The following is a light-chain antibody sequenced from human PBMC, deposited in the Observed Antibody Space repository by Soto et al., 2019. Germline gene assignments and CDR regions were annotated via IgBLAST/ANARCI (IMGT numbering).Light chain of an antibody. CDR2: KAS. CDR1: QDISNY. V-gene: IGKV1-33*01. J-gene: IGKJ1*01. CDR3: QQYNNWPRT. Sequence: DIQMTQSPSSLSASVGDRVTITCKASQDISNYLNWYQQKPGKAPKLLIYKASTLKSGVPSRFSGSVSGTEFILTISSLQSEDFAIYYCQQYNNWPRTFGQGTKVDIK.